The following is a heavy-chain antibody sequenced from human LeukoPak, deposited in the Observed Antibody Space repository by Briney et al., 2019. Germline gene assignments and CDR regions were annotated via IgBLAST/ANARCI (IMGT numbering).Heavy chain of an antibody. CDR3: AKDGIYSSGWYDY. CDR2: ISGSGGST. Sequence: GGSLRLSCAASGFTFSSYAISWVRQAPGKGLEWVSAISGSGGSTYYADSVKGRFTISRDNSKNTLYLQMNSLRAEDTAVYYCAKDGIYSSGWYDYWGQGTLVTVSS. CDR1: GFTFSSYA. V-gene: IGHV3-23*01. J-gene: IGHJ4*02. D-gene: IGHD6-19*01.